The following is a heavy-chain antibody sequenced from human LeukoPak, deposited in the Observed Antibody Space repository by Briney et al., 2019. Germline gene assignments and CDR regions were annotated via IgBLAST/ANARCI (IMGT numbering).Heavy chain of an antibody. Sequence: GGSLRLSCAASGFTFRSYAMSWVRQAPGKGLEWVSAISGSGGSTDYADSVKGRFTISRDNSKNTLYMQMNSLRAEDTAVYYCASYDSSGYYHYFDYWGQGNLVTVSS. CDR2: ISGSGGST. J-gene: IGHJ4*02. CDR1: GFTFRSYA. CDR3: ASYDSSGYYHYFDY. V-gene: IGHV3-23*01. D-gene: IGHD3-22*01.